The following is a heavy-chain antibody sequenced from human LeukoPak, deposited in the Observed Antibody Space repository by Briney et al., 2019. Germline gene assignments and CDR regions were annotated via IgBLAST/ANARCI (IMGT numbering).Heavy chain of an antibody. D-gene: IGHD3-22*01. J-gene: IGHJ4*02. Sequence: GASVKVSCKAPGYTFTSYYMHWVRQDPGQGLEWMGIINPSGGSTNYAQKFQGRVTITADESTSTAYMELSSLRSEDTAVYYCARAYDSSGYYLYYFDYWGQGTLVTVSS. CDR3: ARAYDSSGYYLYYFDY. CDR1: GYTFTSYY. CDR2: INPSGGST. V-gene: IGHV1-46*01.